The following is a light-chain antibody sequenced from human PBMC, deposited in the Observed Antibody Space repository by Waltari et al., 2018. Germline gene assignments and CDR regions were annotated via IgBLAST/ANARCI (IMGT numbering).Light chain of an antibody. CDR1: GSAVGGYDY. Sequence: QSALTQPASVSGSPGQSITISCTGSGSAVGGYDYVAGYQQPPGKPPKPGIYEVSNRPSGVSYRFSASKSGNTASLTISGLQAEDEADYYCSSYTPITISNWVFGGGTKLTVL. CDR3: SSYTPITISNWV. J-gene: IGLJ3*02. CDR2: EVS. V-gene: IGLV2-14*01.